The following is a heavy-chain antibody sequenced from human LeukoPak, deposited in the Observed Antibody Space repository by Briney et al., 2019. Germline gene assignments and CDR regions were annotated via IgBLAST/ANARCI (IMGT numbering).Heavy chain of an antibody. V-gene: IGHV1-69*05. D-gene: IGHD2-2*01. J-gene: IGHJ6*03. CDR3: ARGPVVPAGNYYYYYMDV. Sequence: ASVKVSCKASGGTFSSYAISWVRQAPGQGLEWMGGIIPIFGTANYAQKFQGRVTITTDESTSTAYMELSSLRSEDTAVYYCARGPVVPAGNYYYYYMDVWGKGTTVTVSS. CDR1: GGTFSSYA. CDR2: IIPIFGTA.